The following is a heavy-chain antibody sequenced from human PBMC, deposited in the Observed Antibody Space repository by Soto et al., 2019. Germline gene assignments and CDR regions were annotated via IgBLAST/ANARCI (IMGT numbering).Heavy chain of an antibody. CDR3: GRRGFKYYYDSSGYFDY. V-gene: IGHV4-59*12. D-gene: IGHD3-22*01. J-gene: IGHJ4*02. Sequence: ASETLSLTCAFSGGSISSSYWSWLRQPPDKGLEWIGYIYYSGSTNYNPSLKSRVTISVDTSKNQFSLKLSSVTAADTAVYCCGRRGFKYYYDSSGYFDYWGQGTLVTVSS. CDR2: IYYSGST. CDR1: GGSISSSY.